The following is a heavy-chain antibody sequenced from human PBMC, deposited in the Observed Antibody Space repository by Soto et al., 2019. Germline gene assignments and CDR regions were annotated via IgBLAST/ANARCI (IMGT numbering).Heavy chain of an antibody. D-gene: IGHD2-2*01. CDR3: ASSDIVLVPAAIGYYYYYMDV. V-gene: IGHV3-11*01. J-gene: IGHJ6*03. CDR2: ISSSGSTI. Sequence: GGSLRLSCAASGFTFSDYYMSWIRQAPGKGLEWVSYISSSGSTIYYADSVKGRFTISRDNAKNSLYLQMNSLRAEDTAVYYCASSDIVLVPAAIGYYYYYMDVWGKGTTVTVSS. CDR1: GFTFSDYY.